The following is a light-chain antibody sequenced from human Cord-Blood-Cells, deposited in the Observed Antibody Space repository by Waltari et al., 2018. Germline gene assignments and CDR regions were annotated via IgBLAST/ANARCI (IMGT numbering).Light chain of an antibody. CDR2: DVS. J-gene: IGLJ3*02. V-gene: IGLV2-14*03. CDR3: SSYTSSSTRV. CDR1: SSDVGGYNY. Sequence: QSALTQPASVSGSPGQSITISCTGTSSDVGGYNYVSCYQQHPDKAPKLMIYDVSNRPSGVSNRFSGSKSGNTASLTISGLQAEDEADYYCSSYTSSSTRVFGGGTKLTVL.